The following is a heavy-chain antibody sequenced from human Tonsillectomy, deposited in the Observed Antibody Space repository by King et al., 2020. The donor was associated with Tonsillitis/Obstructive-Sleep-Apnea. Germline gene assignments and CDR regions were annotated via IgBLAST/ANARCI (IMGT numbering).Heavy chain of an antibody. CDR1: GDSIGSSLYY. J-gene: IGHJ6*03. CDR3: VRYSRGSSWGDYFYYIDV. V-gene: IGHV4-39*01. CDR2: IYYSGTT. Sequence: QLQESGPGLVKPSETLSLSCSVSGDSIGSSLYYWGWIRQAPGKRLEWIATIYYSGTTYYNPSLKSRVTISVATPKNQFSLNLNSVTAADTAVYYCVRYSRGSSWGDYFYYIDVWGKGTMVTVSS. D-gene: IGHD6-6*01.